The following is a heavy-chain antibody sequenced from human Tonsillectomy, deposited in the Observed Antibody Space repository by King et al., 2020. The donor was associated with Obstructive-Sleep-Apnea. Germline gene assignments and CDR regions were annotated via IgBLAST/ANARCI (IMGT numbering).Heavy chain of an antibody. CDR3: ARKLRYFDWLSKGYFDY. CDR1: SGSISGSSYY. CDR2: IYYSGST. J-gene: IGHJ4*02. V-gene: IGHV4-39*07. D-gene: IGHD3-9*01. Sequence: QLQESGPGLVKPSETLSLTCTVSSGSISGSSYYWDWIRQPPGKGLEWIGSIYYSGSTYYNPSFKSRLTMSVDTSKNQFSLKLSSVTAADTAVYYCARKLRYFDWLSKGYFDYWGQGTLVTVSS.